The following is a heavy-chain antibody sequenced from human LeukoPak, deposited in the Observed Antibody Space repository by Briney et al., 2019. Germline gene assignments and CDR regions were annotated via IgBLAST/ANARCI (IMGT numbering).Heavy chain of an antibody. CDR2: ISAYNGNT. D-gene: IGHD3-10*01. CDR3: ARDLDGSGSYYY. J-gene: IGHJ4*02. Sequence: ASVKVSCKASGYTFTSYRISWVRQAPGQGLEWMGWISAYNGNTNYAQKLQGRVTMTTDTSTCTAYMELRSLRSDDTAVYYCARDLDGSGSYYYWGQGTLVTVSS. V-gene: IGHV1-18*01. CDR1: GYTFTSYR.